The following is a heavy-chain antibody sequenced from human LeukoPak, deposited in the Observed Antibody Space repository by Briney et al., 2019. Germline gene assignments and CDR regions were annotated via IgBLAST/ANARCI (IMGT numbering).Heavy chain of an antibody. J-gene: IGHJ4*02. CDR2: MNPNSGNT. Sequence: ASVKVSCKASGYTFSSYDINWVRQATGQGLEWMGWMNPNSGNTAYAQKLQGRVTVSRDTSISTAYMELSSLRSEDTAVYYCARLPKYSRPLDYWGQGTLVTVSS. V-gene: IGHV1-8*02. CDR1: GYTFSSYD. D-gene: IGHD6-6*01. CDR3: ARLPKYSRPLDY.